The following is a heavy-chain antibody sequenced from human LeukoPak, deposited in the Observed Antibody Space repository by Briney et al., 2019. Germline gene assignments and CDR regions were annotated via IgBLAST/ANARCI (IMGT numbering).Heavy chain of an antibody. V-gene: IGHV4-4*07. CDR3: ARHASSGGSYYFDAFDI. Sequence: SETLSLTCTVSGGSISSSYWSWIRQPAGTGLEWIGRFYTSGSTNYNPSLKSRVTMSVDTSKNQFSLKLSSVTAADTAVYYCARHASSGGSYYFDAFDIWGQGTMVTVSS. J-gene: IGHJ3*02. CDR2: FYTSGST. D-gene: IGHD1-26*01. CDR1: GGSISSSY.